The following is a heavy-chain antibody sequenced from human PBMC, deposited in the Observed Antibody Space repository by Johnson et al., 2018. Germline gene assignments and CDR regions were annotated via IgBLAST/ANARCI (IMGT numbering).Heavy chain of an antibody. CDR2: ILFDGSDK. CDR3: AKDHYDSSGSQPFAA. V-gene: IGHV3-30*18. Sequence: VQLVESGGGVVQPGRSXRISCEASGFIFSSYGMHWVRQAPGKGLEWVTGILFDGSDKHYVDAVKGRFTISRDNSKDTLYLQMNNLRPEDTAVYFCAKDHYDSSGSQPFAAWGQGTMVTVSA. D-gene: IGHD3-22*01. J-gene: IGHJ3*01. CDR1: GFIFSSYG.